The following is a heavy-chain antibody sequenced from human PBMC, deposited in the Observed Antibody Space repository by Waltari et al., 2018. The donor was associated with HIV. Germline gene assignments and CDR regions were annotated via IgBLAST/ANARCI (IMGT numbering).Heavy chain of an antibody. J-gene: IGHJ5*02. CDR1: GGSISSYY. V-gene: IGHV4-59*01. Sequence: QVQLQESGPGLVKPSETLSLTCTVSGGSISSYYWSWIRQPPGKVLEWIGYIYYSGSTNYTPSLKSRVTISVDTSKNQFSLKLSSVTAADTAVYYCARGGKMVRGVPWFDPWGQGTLVTVSS. CDR2: IYYSGST. D-gene: IGHD3-10*01. CDR3: ARGGKMVRGVPWFDP.